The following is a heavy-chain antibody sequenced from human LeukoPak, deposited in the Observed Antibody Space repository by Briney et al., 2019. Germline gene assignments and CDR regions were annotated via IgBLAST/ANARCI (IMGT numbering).Heavy chain of an antibody. Sequence: GGSQRLSCAASGFNFDGHGMSCVRQAPGKGLEWVSVFGGGGDTYYADSVKGRFTISRDNSRNTLYLQMNSLRAEDTAVYYCAKHLGFGASSCPDYWGQGTLVTVSS. V-gene: IGHV3-23*01. CDR1: GFNFDGHG. CDR2: FGGGGDT. J-gene: IGHJ4*02. D-gene: IGHD4-23*01. CDR3: AKHLGFGASSCPDY.